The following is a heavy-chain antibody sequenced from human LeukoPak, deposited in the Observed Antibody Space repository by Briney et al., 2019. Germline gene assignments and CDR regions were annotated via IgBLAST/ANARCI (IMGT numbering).Heavy chain of an antibody. J-gene: IGHJ6*04. CDR1: GFTFTSHW. CDR2: INKDGSQE. Sequence: GGSLRLSCAASGFTFTSHWMSWVRQAPGKGLEWVTNINKDGSQESYVDSVRGRFTISRDNAKKSLFLQMNSLRAEDTAVYYCAELGITMIGGVWGKGTTVTISS. CDR3: AELGITMIGGV. D-gene: IGHD3-10*02. V-gene: IGHV3-7*01.